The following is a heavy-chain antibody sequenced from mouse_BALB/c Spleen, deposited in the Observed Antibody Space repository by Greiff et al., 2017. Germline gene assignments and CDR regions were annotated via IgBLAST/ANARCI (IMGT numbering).Heavy chain of an antibody. CDR3: ARNYGGFDY. Sequence: EVQLVESGGGLVQPGGSRKLSCAASGFTFSSFGMHWVRQAPEKGLEWVAYISSGSSTIYYADTVKGRFTISRDNPKNTLFLQMTSLRSEDTAMYYCARNYGGFDYWGQGTTLTVSS. CDR1: GFTFSSFG. V-gene: IGHV5-17*02. CDR2: ISSGSSTI. J-gene: IGHJ2*01. D-gene: IGHD2-1*01.